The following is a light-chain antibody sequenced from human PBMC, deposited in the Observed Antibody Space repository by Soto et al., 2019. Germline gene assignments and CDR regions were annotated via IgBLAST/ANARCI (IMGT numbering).Light chain of an antibody. CDR1: SSNIGANYD. Sequence: QSVLTQPPSVSGAPGQRLTISCTWTSSNIGANYDVHWYQRTPGTAPKLLIYANSLRPSGVPERFSGSKSGTSASLAIAGLQGEDEADYFCQSYDTSLSGAVLGGGTKVTVL. CDR3: QSYDTSLSGAV. V-gene: IGLV1-40*01. CDR2: ANS. J-gene: IGLJ2*01.